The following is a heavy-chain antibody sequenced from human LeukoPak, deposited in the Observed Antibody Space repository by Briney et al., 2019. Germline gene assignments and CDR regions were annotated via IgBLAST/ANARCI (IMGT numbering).Heavy chain of an antibody. Sequence: SVTVSCKASGGTFSSYAISWVRQAPGQGLEWMGRIIPILGIANYAQKFQGRVTITADKSTSTAYMELSSLRSEDTAVYYCARVDSRSWYSDYWGQGTLVTVSS. J-gene: IGHJ4*02. CDR3: ARVDSRSWYSDY. D-gene: IGHD6-13*01. CDR2: IIPILGIA. CDR1: GGTFSSYA. V-gene: IGHV1-69*04.